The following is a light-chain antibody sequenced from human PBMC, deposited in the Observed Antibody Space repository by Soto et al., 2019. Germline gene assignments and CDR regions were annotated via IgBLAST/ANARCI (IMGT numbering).Light chain of an antibody. V-gene: IGKV3-20*01. Sequence: EIVLTQSPCTLSVSSVEGSTLSCRASQFVTSGHLAWYQQKPGQAPRLLIYDASTRATGIPDRFSGSGSGTDFSLTISRLEPEDFAVYYCQQYGSSVTFGQGTRLEIK. CDR2: DAS. CDR3: QQYGSSVT. CDR1: QFVTSGH. J-gene: IGKJ5*01.